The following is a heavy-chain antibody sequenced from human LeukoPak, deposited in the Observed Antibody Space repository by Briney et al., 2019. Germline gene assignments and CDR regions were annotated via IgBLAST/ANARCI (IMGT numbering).Heavy chain of an antibody. J-gene: IGHJ3*02. D-gene: IGHD2-15*01. CDR2: ISYSGNT. V-gene: IGHV4-39*01. Sequence: SETLSLTCTVSGVSIISSDYHWGWVRQPPGKGLEWIGTISYSGNTDYNPSLRSRVTISVDTFNNQFSLRLGSVTAADTAIYHCARHCCSAPSKRVFDIWGQGTMVTVSS. CDR1: GVSIISSDYH. CDR3: ARHCCSAPSKRVFDI.